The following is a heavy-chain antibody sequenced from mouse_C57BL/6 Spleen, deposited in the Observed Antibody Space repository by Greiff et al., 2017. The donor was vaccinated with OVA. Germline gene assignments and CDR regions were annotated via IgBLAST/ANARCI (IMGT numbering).Heavy chain of an antibody. D-gene: IGHD2-4*01. CDR1: GYSFTSYY. CDR3: ARRGRNDHGGFAY. CDR2: IYPGSGNT. J-gene: IGHJ3*01. Sequence: VQLQQSGPELVKPGASVKISCKASGYSFTSYYIHWVKQRPGQGLEWIGWIYPGSGNTKYNEKFKGKATLTADTSSSTAYMQLSCLTSEDSAVYYCARRGRNDHGGFAYWGQGTLVTVSA. V-gene: IGHV1-66*01.